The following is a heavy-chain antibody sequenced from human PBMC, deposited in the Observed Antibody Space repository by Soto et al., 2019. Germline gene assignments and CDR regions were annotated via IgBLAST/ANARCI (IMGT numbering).Heavy chain of an antibody. D-gene: IGHD3-10*01. Sequence: EVQLVESGGGLIQPGGSLRLSCAVSGFTVSNNYMSWVRQAPGKGLEGVSVIYSGGYTAYGDSVKGRFTISRDNSKNTLSLKMNRRGADDRAVFSCATRGGGGGYWGQGTLVTVSS. CDR1: GFTVSNNY. CDR3: ATRGGGGGY. J-gene: IGHJ4*02. V-gene: IGHV3-53*01. CDR2: IYSGGYT.